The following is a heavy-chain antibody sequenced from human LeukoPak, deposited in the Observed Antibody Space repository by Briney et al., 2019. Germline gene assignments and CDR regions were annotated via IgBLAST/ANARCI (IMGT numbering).Heavy chain of an antibody. CDR3: ARESLDHYYYYYYGMDV. CDR2: INPNSGGT. CDR1: GYTFTGYY. J-gene: IGHJ6*02. V-gene: IGHV1-2*02. Sequence: ASVKVSCKASGYTFTGYYIHWVRQAPGQGLEWMGWINPNSGGTNYAQKFQGRVTMTRDTSISTAYMELSRLRSDDTAVYYCARESLDHYYYYYYGMDVWGQGTTVTVSS.